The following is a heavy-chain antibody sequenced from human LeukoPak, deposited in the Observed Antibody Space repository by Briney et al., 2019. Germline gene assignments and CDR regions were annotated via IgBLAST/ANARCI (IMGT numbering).Heavy chain of an antibody. CDR1: GFTFTSDA. CDR2: TVSRGTT. J-gene: IGHJ5*02. CDR3: AKCSTSAYTTGWCNWIDP. Sequence: GGSLRLSCVASGFTFTSDAMNWVRQAPGKGLEWVSSTVSRGTTQYADSVKGRFTVSRDTSKNTFYLQMNSLRADDTAVYYCAKCSTSAYTTGWCNWIDPWGQGTLVTVSS. V-gene: IGHV3-23*01. D-gene: IGHD6-19*01.